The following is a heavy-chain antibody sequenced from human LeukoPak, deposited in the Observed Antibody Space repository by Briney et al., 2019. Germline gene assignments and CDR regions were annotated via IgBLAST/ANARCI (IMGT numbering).Heavy chain of an antibody. CDR1: GGSINSITNY. V-gene: IGHV4-39*01. D-gene: IGHD3/OR15-3a*01. CDR3: ARQTGSGLFTLP. Sequence: SETLSLTCTVSGGSINSITNYWGWIRQPPGKGLEWIGSIYYTGNTYYNASLKSRVTISIDTSKNQISLRLTSVTATDTAMYYCARQTGSGLFTLPGGQGTLVTVSS. CDR2: IYYTGNT. J-gene: IGHJ4*02.